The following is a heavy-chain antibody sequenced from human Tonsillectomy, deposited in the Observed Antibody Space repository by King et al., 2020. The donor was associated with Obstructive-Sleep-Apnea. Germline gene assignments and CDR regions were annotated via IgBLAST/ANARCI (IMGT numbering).Heavy chain of an antibody. Sequence: VQLVESGGGLVEPGGSLRLSCAASGFTFSSYPMSWVRQAPGKGLEWVSAISGSGGSTYYADSVKGRFTISRDNSKNTLYLQMNSLRAEDTAVYYCAGILTGYYRHYWGQGTLVTVSS. D-gene: IGHD3-9*01. CDR1: GFTFSSYP. V-gene: IGHV3-23*04. J-gene: IGHJ4*02. CDR2: ISGSGGST. CDR3: AGILTGYYRHY.